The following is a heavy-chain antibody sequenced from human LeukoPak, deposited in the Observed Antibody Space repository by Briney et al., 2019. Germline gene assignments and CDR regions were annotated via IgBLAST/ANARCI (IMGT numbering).Heavy chain of an antibody. J-gene: IGHJ4*02. CDR1: GYSISSGYY. CDR3: ARPIAPRYYFDY. V-gene: IGHV4-38-2*01. Sequence: SETLSLTCAVSGYSISSGYYWGWIRQPPGKGLEWIGSIYHSGSTYYNPSLKSRVTISVDTSKNQLSLKLSSVTAADTAVYYCARPIAPRYYFDYWGQGTLVTVSS. CDR2: IYHSGST.